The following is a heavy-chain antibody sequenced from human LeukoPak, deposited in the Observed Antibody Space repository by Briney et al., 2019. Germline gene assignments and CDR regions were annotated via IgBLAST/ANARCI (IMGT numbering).Heavy chain of an antibody. CDR2: ISSSSSAI. Sequence: PGGSLRLSCAASGFTFSSYSMYWVRQAPGKGLEWVSYISSSSSAIYYADSMKGRFTISRDNAKNSLYLQMDSLRDEDTAVYYCARDQRYSGYDYPDYWGQGTLVTVSS. CDR1: GFTFSSYS. J-gene: IGHJ4*02. V-gene: IGHV3-48*02. D-gene: IGHD5-12*01. CDR3: ARDQRYSGYDYPDY.